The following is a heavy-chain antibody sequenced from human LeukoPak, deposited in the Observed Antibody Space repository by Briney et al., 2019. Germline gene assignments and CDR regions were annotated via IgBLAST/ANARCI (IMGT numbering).Heavy chain of an antibody. J-gene: IGHJ5*02. CDR1: GGPISSSSYY. Sequence: SETLSLTCTVSGGPISSSSYYWGWIRQPPGKGLEWIGSIYYSGSTYYNPSLKSRVTISVDTSKNQFSLKLSSVTAADTAVYYCARYTAMVLDWFDPWGQGTLVTVSS. CDR3: ARYTAMVLDWFDP. CDR2: IYYSGST. V-gene: IGHV4-39*01. D-gene: IGHD5-18*01.